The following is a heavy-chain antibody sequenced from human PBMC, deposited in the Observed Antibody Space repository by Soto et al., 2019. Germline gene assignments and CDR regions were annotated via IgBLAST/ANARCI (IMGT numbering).Heavy chain of an antibody. CDR1: GGSLSDYF. Sequence: QVQLQQWGAGLLKPSETLSLTCVVSGGSLSDYFWSWIRQPPGMALEWIGEINHLGSINYNPSLKSRVTMSVDTYKNQFSLTLNSVTAADTATYYCAREGISHWAYFYYMDVWDRGTTVTVSS. CDR3: AREGISHWAYFYYMDV. V-gene: IGHV4-34*01. J-gene: IGHJ6*03. D-gene: IGHD2-21*01. CDR2: INHLGSI.